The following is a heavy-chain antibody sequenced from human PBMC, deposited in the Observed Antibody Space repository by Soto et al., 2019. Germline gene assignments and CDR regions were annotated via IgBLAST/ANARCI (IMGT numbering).Heavy chain of an antibody. V-gene: IGHV3-23*01. Sequence: GGSLRLSCVGSGFSFSSYAMNWVRQAPGQGLEWVSGISGSGGTTFHADSVKGRFTISRDNFKNTLYLQMNSLRAEDTAVYYCAKDLGYTSSWYYALHIWGQGTMVTVSS. D-gene: IGHD6-13*01. CDR1: GFSFSSYA. J-gene: IGHJ3*02. CDR3: AKDLGYTSSWYYALHI. CDR2: ISGSGGTT.